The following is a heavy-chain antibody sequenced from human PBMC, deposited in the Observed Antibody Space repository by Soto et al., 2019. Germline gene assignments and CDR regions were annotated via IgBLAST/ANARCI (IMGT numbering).Heavy chain of an antibody. CDR2: VIPILGQA. CDR1: GGIFSSYA. Sequence: QVQLVQSGAEVKKPGSSVKVSCKASGGIFSSYAISWLRQAPGQGLEWMGAVIPILGQAYYAQNFQDSVTISADESTRTAYMDLISLRSADTAVYFCARVGGVGAPPGADFWGQGTLVTVSS. CDR3: ARVGGVGAPPGADF. J-gene: IGHJ4*02. D-gene: IGHD1-26*01. V-gene: IGHV1-69*01.